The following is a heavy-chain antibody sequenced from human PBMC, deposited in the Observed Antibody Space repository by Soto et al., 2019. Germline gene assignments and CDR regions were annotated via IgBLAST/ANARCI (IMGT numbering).Heavy chain of an antibody. J-gene: IGHJ4*01. CDR1: GGSINKQD. CDR2: TYYPAST. D-gene: IGHD7-27*01. Sequence: SEALSLTYTVSGGSINKQDWSWSRQPPEKRPAWIAYTYYPASTNSNPPLKSRVTLSVDTSKYQSSLNLTSLTAASTAIYYPATANWYTEYFGHGISITVPS. CDR3: ATANWYTEY. V-gene: IGHV4-59*11.